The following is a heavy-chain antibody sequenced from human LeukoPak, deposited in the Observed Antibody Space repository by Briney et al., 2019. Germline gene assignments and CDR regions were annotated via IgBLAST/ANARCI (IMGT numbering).Heavy chain of an antibody. CDR1: GDSISTDKW. CDR2: TYHSGNT. J-gene: IGHJ5*02. V-gene: IGHV4-4*02. CDR3: ARVSPWFDP. Sequence: SGTLSLTCTVSGDSISTDKWWSWVRQPPGKGLEWIGETYHSGNTNYNPSLKSRVTISVDKSKNQFSLNLRSVTAADTAIYYCARVSPWFDPWGQGILVTVSS.